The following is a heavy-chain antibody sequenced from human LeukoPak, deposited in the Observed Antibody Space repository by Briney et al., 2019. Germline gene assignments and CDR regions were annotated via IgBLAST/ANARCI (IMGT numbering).Heavy chain of an antibody. Sequence: GGSLRLSCAASGFTFSSYAMHWVRQAPGNGLEWVAVISYDGSNKYYADSVKGRFTISRDNSKNTLYLQMNSLRAEDTAVYYCARDGDRYSSSWFDYWGQGTLVTVSS. CDR3: ARDGDRYSSSWFDY. J-gene: IGHJ4*02. V-gene: IGHV3-30*04. CDR1: GFTFSSYA. D-gene: IGHD6-13*01. CDR2: ISYDGSNK.